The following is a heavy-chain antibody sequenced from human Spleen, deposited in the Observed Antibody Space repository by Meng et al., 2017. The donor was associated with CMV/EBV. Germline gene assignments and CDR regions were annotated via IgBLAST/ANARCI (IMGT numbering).Heavy chain of an antibody. CDR2: IIPVLADT. D-gene: IGHD4-11*01. J-gene: IGHJ6*02. Sequence: SVKVSCKAFGCTFNSFAINWVRQAPGQGLEWMGVIIPVLADTNYAQKFQDRVTITADKSTSTAYMEFRSLRSEDTAVYYCARAWRVTAAMDVWGQGTTGTVSS. CDR1: GCTFNSFA. CDR3: ARAWRVTAAMDV. V-gene: IGHV1-69*10.